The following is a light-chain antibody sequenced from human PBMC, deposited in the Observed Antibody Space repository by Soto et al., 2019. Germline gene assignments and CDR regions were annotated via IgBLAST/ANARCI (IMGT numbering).Light chain of an antibody. CDR3: QQYKSYSRT. Sequence: DIQMTQSPSTLSASVGDRVTITCRASQSISPWLAWYQQKPGKAPKILIYKASSLESGVPSRFSGSESGTEFTLTISSLQPDDFATYYCQQYKSYSRTFGQGTKLEIE. CDR2: KAS. J-gene: IGKJ2*01. V-gene: IGKV1-5*03. CDR1: QSISPW.